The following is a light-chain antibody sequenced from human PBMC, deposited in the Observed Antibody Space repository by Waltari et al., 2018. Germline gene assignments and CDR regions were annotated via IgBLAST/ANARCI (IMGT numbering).Light chain of an antibody. J-gene: IGKJ1*01. CDR1: KSVSSSS. Sequence: EIVLTQSPGTLSLSPGERATLSCRASKSVSSSSLAWYQQKPGQAPRLLMYEVSRWATGIPDRFSGSGSGTDFTLTISRLEPEDFAVYYCQQYGSSSWTFGQGTKVEMK. CDR3: QQYGSSSWT. V-gene: IGKV3-20*01. CDR2: EVS.